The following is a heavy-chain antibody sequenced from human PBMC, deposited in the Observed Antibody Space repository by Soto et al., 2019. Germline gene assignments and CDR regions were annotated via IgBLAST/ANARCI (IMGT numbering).Heavy chain of an antibody. D-gene: IGHD1-26*01. Sequence: EVQLVESGGGLVQPGGSLRLSCAASGFTFNTYWMAWVRQAPGKGPEWVASIKQDGSETFYMDSVRGRFTISRDNAKNSLYLQMNSLRAEDMAGYYGAREVRATFDPWGQGTLVTVSS. J-gene: IGHJ5*02. CDR1: GFTFNTYW. CDR3: AREVRATFDP. CDR2: IKQDGSET. V-gene: IGHV3-7*01.